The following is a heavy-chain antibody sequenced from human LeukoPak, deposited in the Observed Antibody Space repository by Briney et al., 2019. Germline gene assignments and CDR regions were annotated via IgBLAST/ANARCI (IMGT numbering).Heavy chain of an antibody. CDR3: ARLITMTESNWFDP. V-gene: IGHV3-53*01. Sequence: PGGSLRLSCAASGFTVSSNYMSWVRQAPGKGLEWVSDIYSGGSTYCADSVKGRFTISRDNSKNTLYLQMNSLRAEDAAVYYCARLITMTESNWFDPWGQGTLVTVSS. CDR1: GFTVSSNY. J-gene: IGHJ5*02. D-gene: IGHD3-22*01. CDR2: IYSGGST.